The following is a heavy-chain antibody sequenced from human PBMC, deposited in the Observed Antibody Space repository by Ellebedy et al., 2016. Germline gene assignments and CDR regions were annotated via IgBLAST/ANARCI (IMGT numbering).Heavy chain of an antibody. CDR3: ATEGDGWPHYFGY. CDR1: GFTFSSYG. CDR2: ISYDGSNK. J-gene: IGHJ4*02. Sequence: GGSLRLSXAASGFTFSSYGMHWVRQAPGKGLEWVAVISYDGSNKYYADSVKGRFTISRDNSKNTLYLQMNSLRAEDTAVYYCATEGDGWPHYFGYWGQGTLVTVSS. D-gene: IGHD5-24*01. V-gene: IGHV3-30*03.